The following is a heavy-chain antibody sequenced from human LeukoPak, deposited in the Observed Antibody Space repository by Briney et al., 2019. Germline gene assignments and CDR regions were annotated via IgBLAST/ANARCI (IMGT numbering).Heavy chain of an antibody. CDR2: IWYDGSNK. CDR1: GFIFSNYG. Sequence: PGGSLRLSCVASGFIFSNYGMHWVRQAPGKGLEWVAVIWYDGSNKYYADSVKGRFTISRDNSKNTVYLQMNSLRAEDTAVYYCARDPPFIIGTTFFDYWGQGTLVTVSS. J-gene: IGHJ4*02. V-gene: IGHV3-33*01. D-gene: IGHD1-20*01. CDR3: ARDPPFIIGTTFFDY.